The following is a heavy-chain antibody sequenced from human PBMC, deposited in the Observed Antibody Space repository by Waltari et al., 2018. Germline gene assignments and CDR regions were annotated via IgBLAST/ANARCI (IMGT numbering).Heavy chain of an antibody. D-gene: IGHD3-22*01. Sequence: APGQGLEWMGWINPNSGGTNYAQKFQGRVTMTRDTSISTAYMELSRLRSDDTAVYYCAREIRDSSGYTDYWGQGTLVTVSS. CDR3: AREIRDSSGYTDY. J-gene: IGHJ4*02. V-gene: IGHV1-2*02. CDR2: INPNSGGT.